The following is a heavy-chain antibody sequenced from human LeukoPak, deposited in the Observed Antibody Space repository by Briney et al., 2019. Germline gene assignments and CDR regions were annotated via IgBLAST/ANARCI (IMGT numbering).Heavy chain of an antibody. J-gene: IGHJ3*02. V-gene: IGHV3-11*04. D-gene: IGHD6-19*01. Sequence: GGSLRLSCAASGFTFSDYYMSWIRQAPGKGLEWVSYISSSGSTIYYADSVKGRFTISRDNAKNSLYLQMNSLRAEDKALYYCARVSRLGIRPIWGQGTMVTVSS. CDR1: GFTFSDYY. CDR2: ISSSGSTI. CDR3: ARVSRLGIRPI.